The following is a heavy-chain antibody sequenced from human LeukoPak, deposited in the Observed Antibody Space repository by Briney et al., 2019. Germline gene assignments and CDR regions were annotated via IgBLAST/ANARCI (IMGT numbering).Heavy chain of an antibody. CDR3: ARLPDSSGYYYSRHVVY. CDR2: INPNSGGT. D-gene: IGHD3-22*01. V-gene: IGHV1-2*04. CDR1: GHTFTGYY. J-gene: IGHJ4*02. Sequence: ASVKVSCKASGHTFTGYYMHWVRQAPGQGLEWMGWINPNSGGTNYAQKFQGWVTMTRDTSISTAYMELSRLRSDDTAVYYCARLPDSSGYYYSRHVVYWGQGTLVTVSS.